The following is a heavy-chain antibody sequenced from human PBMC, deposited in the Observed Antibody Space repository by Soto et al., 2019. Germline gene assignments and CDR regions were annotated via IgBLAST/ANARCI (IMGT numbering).Heavy chain of an antibody. D-gene: IGHD3-3*01. V-gene: IGHV4-59*12. CDR2: IYYAGST. CDR1: GGSMISYY. J-gene: IGHJ5*02. CDR3: ARWWSGSRQGFDP. Sequence: PXXTLSLPCTVSGGSMISYYWRWILQPPGRGLEWIGFIYYAGSTKYNPSLKSRATISVDTSKNQFSLKLSSVNAADTAVYYCARWWSGSRQGFDPWGQGTLVTVSS.